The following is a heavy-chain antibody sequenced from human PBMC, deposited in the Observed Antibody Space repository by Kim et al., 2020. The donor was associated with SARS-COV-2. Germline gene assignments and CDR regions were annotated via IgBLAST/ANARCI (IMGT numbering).Heavy chain of an antibody. CDR3: AREGSRLRYFDSADKYYFDY. Sequence: SETLSLTCAVYGWSFSGYYWSWIRQPPGKGLEWIGAINHSGSTNYNPSLKSRVTISVDTSKNQFSLKLSSVTAADTAVYYCAREGSRLRYFDSADKYYFDYWGQGTLVTVSS. V-gene: IGHV4-34*01. D-gene: IGHD3-9*01. CDR2: INHSGST. J-gene: IGHJ4*02. CDR1: GWSFSGYY.